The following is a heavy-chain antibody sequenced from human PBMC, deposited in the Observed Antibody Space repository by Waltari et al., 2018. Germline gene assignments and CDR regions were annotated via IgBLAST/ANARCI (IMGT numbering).Heavy chain of an antibody. V-gene: IGHV1-2*06. J-gene: IGHJ5*02. CDR1: GYTFNGYY. CDR3: ARDLGYCSGGSCYDP. CDR2: INPNSGGT. Sequence: QVQLVQSGAEVKKPGASVKVSCKASGYTFNGYYMHWVRQARGQGLEWMGRINPNSGGTNYAQKFQGRVTMTRDTSISTAYMELSRLRSDDTAVYYCARDLGYCSGGSCYDPWGQGTLVTVSS. D-gene: IGHD2-15*01.